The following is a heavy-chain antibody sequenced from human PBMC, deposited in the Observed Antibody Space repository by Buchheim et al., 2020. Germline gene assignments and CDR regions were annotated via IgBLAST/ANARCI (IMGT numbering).Heavy chain of an antibody. CDR2: ISGSGGST. V-gene: IGHV3-23*01. J-gene: IGHJ6*02. CDR1: GFTFSSYA. Sequence: EVQLLESGGGLVQPGGSLRLSCAASGFTFSSYAMSWVRQAPGKGLEWVSAISGSGGSTYYADSVKGRFTISRDNSKNTLYLQMNSLRAEDTAVYYCAREGGYCSSTSCYTWGYYYYGMDVWGQGTT. CDR3: AREGGYCSSTSCYTWGYYYYGMDV. D-gene: IGHD2-2*02.